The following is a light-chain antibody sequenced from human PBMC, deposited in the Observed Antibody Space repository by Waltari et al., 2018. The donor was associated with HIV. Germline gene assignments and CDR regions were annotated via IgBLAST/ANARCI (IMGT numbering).Light chain of an antibody. CDR2: RNN. CDR3: AAWDDTLTVV. V-gene: IGLV1-47*01. CDR1: SSNIGTNY. J-gene: IGLJ2*01. Sequence: QSVLTQPPSASGTPGQSVTISCSGTSSNIGTNYVYWYRQFPGTAPKLLIYRNNSRPSWVPDRFSGAKSGNSASLDISGLRSDDEAEYYCAAWDDTLTVVFGGGTKLTVL.